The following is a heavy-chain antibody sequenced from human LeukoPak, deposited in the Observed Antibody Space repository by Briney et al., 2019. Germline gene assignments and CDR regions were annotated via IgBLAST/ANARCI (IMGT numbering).Heavy chain of an antibody. CDR1: GFTVSSNY. J-gene: IGHJ4*02. Sequence: GGSLRLSCAASGFTVSSNYMSWVRQAPGKGLEWVSVIYSGGSTYYADSVKGRFTISRDNSKNTLYLQMNSLRAEDTAVYYCARPAGQYLVPYFDYWGQGILVTVSS. CDR2: IYSGGST. CDR3: ARPAGQYLVPYFDY. D-gene: IGHD6-13*01. V-gene: IGHV3-53*01.